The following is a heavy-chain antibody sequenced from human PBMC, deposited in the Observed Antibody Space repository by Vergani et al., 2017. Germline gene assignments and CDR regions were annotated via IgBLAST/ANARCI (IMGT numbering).Heavy chain of an antibody. CDR3: ARQSLRLVAVAGTDYYYGMDF. D-gene: IGHD6-19*01. J-gene: IGHJ6*02. V-gene: IGHV5-10-1*03. Sequence: EVQLVQSGAEVKKPGESLRISCKGSGYSFTSYWISWVRQMPGKGLEWMGRIDPSDSYTNYSPSFQGHVTISADKSISTAYLQWSSLKASDTAMYYCARQSLRLVAVAGTDYYYGMDFWGQGTTVTVSS. CDR1: GYSFTSYW. CDR2: IDPSDSYT.